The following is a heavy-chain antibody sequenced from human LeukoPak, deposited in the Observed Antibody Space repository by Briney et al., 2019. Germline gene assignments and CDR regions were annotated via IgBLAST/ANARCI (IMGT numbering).Heavy chain of an antibody. J-gene: IGHJ4*02. CDR2: ISYDGSNK. V-gene: IGHV3-30*03. CDR3: ARSEVPAAMSDY. Sequence: GGSLRLSCAASGFTFSSYGMHWVRQAPGKGLEWVAVISYDGSNKYYADSVKGRFTISRDNSKNTLYLQMNSLRAEDTAVYYCARSEVPAAMSDYWGQGTLVTVSS. D-gene: IGHD2-2*01. CDR1: GFTFSSYG.